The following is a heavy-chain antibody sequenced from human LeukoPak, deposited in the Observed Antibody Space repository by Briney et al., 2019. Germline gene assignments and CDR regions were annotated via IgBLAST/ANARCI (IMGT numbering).Heavy chain of an antibody. V-gene: IGHV4-39*07. CDR2: VSYSGST. D-gene: IGHD2-15*01. Sequence: SETLSLTCNVSGGSISSSGYYWAWIRQPPGNGLEWIGSVSYSGSTYYSPSLKSRVTISLDTSKNQFSLKLSSVTAADTAVYYCARDNVVDATSGIDYWGQGTLVTVSS. CDR3: ARDNVVDATSGIDY. CDR1: GGSISSSGYY. J-gene: IGHJ4*02.